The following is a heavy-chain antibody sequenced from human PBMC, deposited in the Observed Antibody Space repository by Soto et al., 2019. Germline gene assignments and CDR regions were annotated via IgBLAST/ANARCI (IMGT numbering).Heavy chain of an antibody. Sequence: QVQLQQWGAGLLKPSETLSLTCAVYGGSFSGYYWSWIRQPPGKGLEWIGEINHSGSTNYNPSLKSRVTISVDTSKNHFSLKLNSVTAADTAVYYCARGREFDYWGQGTLVTVSS. CDR3: ARGREFDY. D-gene: IGHD3-10*01. CDR2: INHSGST. CDR1: GGSFSGYY. J-gene: IGHJ4*02. V-gene: IGHV4-34*01.